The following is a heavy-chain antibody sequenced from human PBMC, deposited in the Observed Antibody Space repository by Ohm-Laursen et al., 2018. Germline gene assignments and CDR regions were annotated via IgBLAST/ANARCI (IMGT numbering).Heavy chain of an antibody. CDR1: GYTFTSYG. D-gene: IGHD1-26*01. J-gene: IGHJ3*02. CDR3: ARDLGWELLGLSVAFDI. CDR2: INPSGGST. Sequence: ASVKVSCKASGYTFTSYGISWVRQAPGQGLEWMGIINPSGGSTSYAQKFQGRVTMTRDTSTSTVYMELSSLRSEDTAVYYCARDLGWELLGLSVAFDIWGQGTMVTVSS. V-gene: IGHV1-46*01.